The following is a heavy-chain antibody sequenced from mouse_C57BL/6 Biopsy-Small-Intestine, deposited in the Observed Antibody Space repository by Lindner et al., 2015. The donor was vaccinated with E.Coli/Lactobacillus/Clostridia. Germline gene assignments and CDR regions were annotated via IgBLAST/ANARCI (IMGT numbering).Heavy chain of an antibody. V-gene: IGHV1-64*01. Sequence: SVKVSCKPPSHTFNNYGITWVRQAPGQGLEWMGWISAYSGDISLAQKFQGRVTMIKDTSTSTVAMELRSLRSDDTAVYYCAREGPGYSGYNFDYWGQGTRVTVSS. D-gene: IGHD1-1*01. CDR1: SHTFNNYG. J-gene: IGHJ2*03. CDR2: ISAYSGDI. CDR3: AREGPGYSGYNFDY.